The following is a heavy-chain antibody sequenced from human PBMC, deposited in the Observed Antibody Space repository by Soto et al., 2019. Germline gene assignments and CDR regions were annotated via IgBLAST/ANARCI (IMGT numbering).Heavy chain of an antibody. CDR2: ITASGGKT. V-gene: IGHV3-23*01. Sequence: EVQLLESGGGLVQPGGSLRLSCAASGFSLRSYAMSWVRQAPGKGPEWVSGITASGGKTYYADSVKGRFTISRDNSKNTLYLQMNSLSAEDTAVYFCAKDPNGDYVGAFDIWGQGTTVTVSS. J-gene: IGHJ3*02. D-gene: IGHD4-17*01. CDR1: GFSLRSYA. CDR3: AKDPNGDYVGAFDI.